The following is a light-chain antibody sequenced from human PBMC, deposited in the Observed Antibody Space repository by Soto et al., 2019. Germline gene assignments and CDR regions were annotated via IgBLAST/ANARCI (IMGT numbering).Light chain of an antibody. CDR2: DVT. J-gene: IGLJ2*01. CDR3: CSYAGSYIL. CDR1: SSDVGGYKY. Sequence: QSALTQPRSVSGSPGQSVTISCTGTSSDVGGYKYVSWYQQHPGKAPKFMIYDVTKRPSGVPDRFSGSKSDNTASLTISGLQAEDEADYYCCSYAGSYILIGGGTKLTVL. V-gene: IGLV2-11*01.